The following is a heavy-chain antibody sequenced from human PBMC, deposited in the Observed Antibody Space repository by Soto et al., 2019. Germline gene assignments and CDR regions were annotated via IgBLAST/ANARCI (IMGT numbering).Heavy chain of an antibody. J-gene: IGHJ4*02. CDR2: MNPNSGNT. Sequence: QVQLVQSGAEVKQPGASVKVSCKASGYTFTSYDINWVRQATGQGLEWMGWMNPNSGNTGYAQKFQGRVTMTRNTSISTAYMELSSLRSEDTAVYYCARGPHEYSRHYSDFDYWGQGTLVTVSS. CDR1: GYTFTSYD. D-gene: IGHD6-6*01. CDR3: ARGPHEYSRHYSDFDY. V-gene: IGHV1-8*01.